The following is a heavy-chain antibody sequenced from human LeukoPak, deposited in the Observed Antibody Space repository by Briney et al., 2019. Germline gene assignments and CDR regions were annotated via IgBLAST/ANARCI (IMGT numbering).Heavy chain of an antibody. J-gene: IGHJ4*02. CDR1: GDTFGSYA. CDR3: ARGPELERFDY. Sequence: SVKVSCKASGDTFGSYAISWVRQAPGQGLEWMGGIIPIFGTANYAQKFQGRVTITTDESTSTAYMELSSLRSEDTAVYYCARGPELERFDYWGQGTLVTVSS. D-gene: IGHD1-1*01. V-gene: IGHV1-69*05. CDR2: IIPIFGTA.